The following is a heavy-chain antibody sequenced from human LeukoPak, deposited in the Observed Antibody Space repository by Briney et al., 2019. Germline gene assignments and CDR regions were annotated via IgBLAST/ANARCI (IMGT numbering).Heavy chain of an antibody. V-gene: IGHV3-21*04. J-gene: IGHJ5*02. CDR3: ARASGFNRFDP. Sequence: GGSLRLSCAASGFTFSSYSMNWVRQAPGKGLEWVSSISSSSSYIYYADSVKGRFTISRDNAKNSLYLQMNSLRAEDTAVYYCARASGFNRFDPWGQGTLVTVSS. CDR2: ISSSSSYI. CDR1: GFTFSSYS. D-gene: IGHD3-10*01.